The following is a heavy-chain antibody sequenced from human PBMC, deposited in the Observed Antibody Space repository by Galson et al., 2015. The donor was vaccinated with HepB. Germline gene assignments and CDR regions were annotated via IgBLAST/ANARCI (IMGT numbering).Heavy chain of an antibody. J-gene: IGHJ4*02. V-gene: IGHV3-33*06. CDR3: VKDRGMGSAGHVLEH. CDR2: TWYDGTDK. D-gene: IGHD3-10*02. CDR1: GVNFGSYG. Sequence: SLRLSCAAAGVNFGSYGMHWVRQAPGKGLEWVAVTWYDGTDKKYAESVKGRFTISRDNSKNTLYLQMTSVRVEDTAVYYCVKDRGMGSAGHVLEHWGQGALVTVSS.